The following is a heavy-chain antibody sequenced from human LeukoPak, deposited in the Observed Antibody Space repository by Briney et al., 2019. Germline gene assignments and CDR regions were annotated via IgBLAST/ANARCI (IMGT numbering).Heavy chain of an antibody. CDR3: ARAGVVWFGEFDP. V-gene: IGHV3-66*01. Sequence: GGSLRLSCAASGFTVSSNYMSWVRQAPGRGLEWVSVIYSGGNTYYADSVKGRFTISRDNSKNTLYLQMNSLRAEDTAVYYCARAGVVWFGEFDPWGQGTLVTVSS. CDR2: IYSGGNT. D-gene: IGHD3-10*01. J-gene: IGHJ5*02. CDR1: GFTVSSNY.